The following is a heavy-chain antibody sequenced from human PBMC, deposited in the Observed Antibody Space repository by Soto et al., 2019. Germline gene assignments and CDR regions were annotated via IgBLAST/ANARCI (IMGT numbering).Heavy chain of an antibody. J-gene: IGHJ4*02. CDR2: ISYDGSNK. D-gene: IGHD2-2*01. CDR3: AKDRWYCSSTSCHRFDY. Sequence: PGGSLRLSCAASGFTLSSYGMHWVRQAPGKGLEWVAVISYDGSNKYYADSVKGRFTISRDNSKNTLYLQMNSLRAEDTAVYYCAKDRWYCSSTSCHRFDYWGQGTLVNVSS. CDR1: GFTLSSYG. V-gene: IGHV3-30*18.